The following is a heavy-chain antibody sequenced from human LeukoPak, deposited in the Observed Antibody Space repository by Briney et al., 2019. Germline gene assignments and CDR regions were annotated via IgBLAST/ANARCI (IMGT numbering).Heavy chain of an antibody. D-gene: IGHD5-12*01. CDR2: IWYDGSNK. CDR3: ARGGVATIHIIDY. CDR1: GFTFSSYG. Sequence: GGSLRLSCAASGFTFSSYGMHWVRQAPGKGLEWVAVIWYDGSNKYYADSAKGRFTISRDNSKNTLYLQMNSLRAEDTAVYYCARGGVATIHIIDYWGQGTLVTVSS. V-gene: IGHV3-33*01. J-gene: IGHJ4*02.